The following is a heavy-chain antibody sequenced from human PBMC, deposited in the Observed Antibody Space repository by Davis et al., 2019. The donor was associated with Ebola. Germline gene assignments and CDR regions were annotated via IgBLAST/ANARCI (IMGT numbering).Heavy chain of an antibody. CDR1: GGTLSSYT. CDR3: AKDTALDAFDI. D-gene: IGHD5-18*01. CDR2: FIPTLGIA. Sequence: AASVKVPCKASGGTLSSYTISWVRQAPGQGLEWMGRFIPTLGIANYAQKFQGRVTITADKSTSTAYMGLSSRRSEDTAVYYCAKDTALDAFDIWGQGTMVTVSS. J-gene: IGHJ3*02. V-gene: IGHV1-69*02.